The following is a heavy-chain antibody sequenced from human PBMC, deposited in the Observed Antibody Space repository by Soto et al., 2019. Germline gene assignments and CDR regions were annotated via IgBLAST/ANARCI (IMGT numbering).Heavy chain of an antibody. D-gene: IGHD2-21*02. V-gene: IGHV3-7*03. CDR2: IKPDGSET. Sequence: GGSLRLSCAASGLTFSGHWMTWVRQTPGEGLQWVAAIKPDGSETFYVDSVKGRFTISRDNARNSLFLQMDSLRAEDTAVYYCTSRPSGMTYHAVFDFWGQGTLVTVSP. CDR3: TSRPSGMTYHAVFDF. J-gene: IGHJ4*02. CDR1: GLTFSGHW.